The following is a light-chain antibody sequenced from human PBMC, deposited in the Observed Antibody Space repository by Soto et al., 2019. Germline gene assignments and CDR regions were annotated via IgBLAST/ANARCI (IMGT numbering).Light chain of an antibody. CDR1: QSVSSSY. J-gene: IGKJ1*01. CDR2: GAS. CDR3: QQYRT. V-gene: IGKV3-20*01. Sequence: EIVLTQSPGTLSLSPGERATLSCRASQSVSSSYLAWYQHKPGQAPRLLIYGASSRATGIPDRFSGSGSGTDFTLTISRLDPEDFAVYYCQQYRTFGQGTKVEIK.